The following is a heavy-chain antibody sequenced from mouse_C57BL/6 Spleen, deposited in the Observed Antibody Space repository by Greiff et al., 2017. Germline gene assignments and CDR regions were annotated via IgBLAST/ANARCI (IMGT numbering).Heavy chain of an antibody. Sequence: QVQLQQSGAELVKPGASVKISCKASGYAFSSYWMNWVKQRPGKGLEWIGQIYPGDGDTNYNGKFKGKATLTADKSSSTAYMQLSSLTSEDSAVYFCARGTTVADWFAYWGQGTLVTVSA. D-gene: IGHD1-1*01. CDR2: IYPGDGDT. V-gene: IGHV1-80*01. CDR1: GYAFSSYW. J-gene: IGHJ3*01. CDR3: ARGTTVADWFAY.